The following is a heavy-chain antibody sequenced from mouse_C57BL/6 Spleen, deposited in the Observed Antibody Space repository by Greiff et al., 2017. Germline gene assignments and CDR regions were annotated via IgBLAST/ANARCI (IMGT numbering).Heavy chain of an antibody. CDR2: IYPGSGST. J-gene: IGHJ1*03. CDR3: ARKDGYYWYFDV. Sequence: QVHVKQPGAELVKPGASVKMSCKASGYTFTSYWITWVKQRPGQGLEWIGDIYPGSGSTNYNEKFKSKATLTVDTSSSTAYMQLSSLTSEDSAVYYCARKDGYYWYFDVWGTGTTVTVSS. V-gene: IGHV1-55*01. CDR1: GYTFTSYW. D-gene: IGHD2-3*01.